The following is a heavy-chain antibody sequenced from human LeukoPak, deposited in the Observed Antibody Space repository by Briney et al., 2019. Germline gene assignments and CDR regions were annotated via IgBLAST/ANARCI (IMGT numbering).Heavy chain of an antibody. V-gene: IGHV1-69*04. J-gene: IGHJ4*02. Sequence: ASVKVSCKASGGTFSSYAISWVRQAPGQGLEWMGRIIPILGIANYAQKFQGRVTITADKSTGTAYMELSSLRSEDTAVYYCARAGGLGDGYNYDYWGQGTLVTVSS. CDR3: ARAGGLGDGYNYDY. CDR2: IIPILGIA. D-gene: IGHD5-24*01. CDR1: GGTFSSYA.